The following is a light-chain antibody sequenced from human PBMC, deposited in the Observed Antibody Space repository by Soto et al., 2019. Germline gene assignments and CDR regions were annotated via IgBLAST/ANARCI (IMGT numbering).Light chain of an antibody. Sequence: DIQTTQSPSTLPASVGDRVTITCRASQSISSWLAWYQQKPGTAPKLLIYHASTLESGVPSRFSGSGSGTEFTLTISSLQPDDFATYYCQQYNSYSFGQGTKVDI. J-gene: IGKJ1*01. CDR3: QQYNSYS. V-gene: IGKV1-5*01. CDR2: HAS. CDR1: QSISSW.